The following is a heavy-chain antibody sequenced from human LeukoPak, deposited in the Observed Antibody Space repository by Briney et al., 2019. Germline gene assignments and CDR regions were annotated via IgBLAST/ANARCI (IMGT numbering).Heavy chain of an antibody. CDR3: ATGIAVAGTVDY. Sequence: KSGGSLRLSCAASGFTFSSYSMKWVRQAPGKGLEWVSSISSSSSYIFYADSVKGRFTISRDNAKNSLYLQMNSLRAEDTAVYYCATGIAVAGTVDYWGQGTLVTVSS. D-gene: IGHD6-19*01. CDR1: GFTFSSYS. V-gene: IGHV3-21*01. J-gene: IGHJ4*02. CDR2: ISSSSSYI.